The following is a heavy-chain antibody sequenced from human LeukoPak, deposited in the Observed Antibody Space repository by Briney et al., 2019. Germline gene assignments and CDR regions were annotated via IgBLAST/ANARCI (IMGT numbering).Heavy chain of an antibody. CDR2: IYQSGSP. D-gene: IGHD1-26*01. J-gene: IGHJ5*02. CDR1: GGSISSGDNS. Sequence: SQTLSLTCAVSGGSISSGDNSWSWIRQPPGKGLEWIGYIYQSGSPYYNPSLKSRVIISVDRSKNHLYLSLASVTAADTAVYYCSRESGPYCPFGHWGQGTLVAVTS. CDR3: SRESGPYCPFGH. V-gene: IGHV4-30-2*01.